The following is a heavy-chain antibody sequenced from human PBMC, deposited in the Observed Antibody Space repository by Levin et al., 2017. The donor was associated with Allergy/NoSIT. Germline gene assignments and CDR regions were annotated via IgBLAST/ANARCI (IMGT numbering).Heavy chain of an antibody. J-gene: IGHJ4*02. CDR3: AVAVTPYYYFDY. Sequence: SQTLSLTCAVFGGSFSGYYWNWIRQPPGKGLEWIGEINHCGSTNYNPSLKSRVTISADTSKNQFSLKLSSVIAADTAVYYCAVAVTPYYYFDYWGQGTLVTVSS. D-gene: IGHD1-26*01. CDR2: INHCGST. V-gene: IGHV4-34*01. CDR1: GGSFSGYY.